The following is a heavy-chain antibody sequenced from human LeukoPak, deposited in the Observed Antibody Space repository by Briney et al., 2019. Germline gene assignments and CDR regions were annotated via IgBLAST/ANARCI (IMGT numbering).Heavy chain of an antibody. D-gene: IGHD2-21*02. CDR2: TYYRSKWYN. J-gene: IGHJ4*02. Sequence: SQTLSLTCANSGDSVSSDSAAWNWIRQSPSRGLEWLGRTYYRSKWYNDYAVSVKSRITINPDTSKNQFSLQLNSVTPEDTAVYYCAREFWDIVVVTAFLDYWGQGTLVTVSS. CDR3: AREFWDIVVVTAFLDY. CDR1: GDSVSSDSAA. V-gene: IGHV6-1*01.